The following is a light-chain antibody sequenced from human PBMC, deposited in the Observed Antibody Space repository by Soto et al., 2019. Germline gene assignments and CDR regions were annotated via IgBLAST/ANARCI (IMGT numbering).Light chain of an antibody. CDR3: TSYTSSSTYV. CDR1: SSDVGGYNY. J-gene: IGLJ1*01. V-gene: IGLV2-14*01. Sequence: QSALTQPASVSVSPGQSITISCTGTSSDVGGYNYVSWYQQHPGKPPKLLIYDVSNRPSGVSNRFSASKSGNTASLTISGLQAEDEADYYCTSYTSSSTYVFGTGTKLTVL. CDR2: DVS.